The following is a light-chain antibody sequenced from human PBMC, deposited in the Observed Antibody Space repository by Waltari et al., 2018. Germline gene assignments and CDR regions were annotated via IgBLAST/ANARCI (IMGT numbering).Light chain of an antibody. CDR3: CSYAGSSTFDVV. Sequence: QSALTQPASVSGSPGPSITISCTGTSSDVGSYNLVSWSQQHPGKAPKLMIYEGSKRPSGVSNRFSGSKSGNTASLTISGLQAEDEADYYCCSYAGSSTFDVVFGGGTKLTVL. CDR1: SSDVGSYNL. CDR2: EGS. V-gene: IGLV2-23*01. J-gene: IGLJ2*01.